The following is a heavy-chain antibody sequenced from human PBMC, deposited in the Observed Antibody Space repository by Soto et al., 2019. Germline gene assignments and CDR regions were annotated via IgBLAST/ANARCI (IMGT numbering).Heavy chain of an antibody. V-gene: IGHV4-39*01. Sequence: SETQCLTSSVADGYIGGSSCYWGWIKQPPGKGLEWIGSIYYSGSTYYNPSLKSRVTISVDTSKNQFSLKLSSVTAADTAVYYCANTHSIAAAGTPYFDYWGQGALVTVSS. CDR1: DGYIGGSSCY. CDR3: ANTHSIAAAGTPYFDY. J-gene: IGHJ4*02. CDR2: IYYSGST. D-gene: IGHD6-13*01.